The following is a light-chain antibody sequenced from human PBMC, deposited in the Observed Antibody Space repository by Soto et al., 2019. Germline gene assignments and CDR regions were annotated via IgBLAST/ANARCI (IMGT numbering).Light chain of an antibody. CDR2: DVD. CDR3: ATWDDSLRGVV. V-gene: IGLV2-8*01. Sequence: QSALTQPPSASGSPGQSVTISCTGTTSDVGGYNYVSWYQQHPGKAPKLLVYDVDKRPSGVPDRFSGSKSGNTASLTVSGLQAEDEADYYCATWDDSLRGVVFGGGTKVTVL. CDR1: TSDVGGYNY. J-gene: IGLJ2*01.